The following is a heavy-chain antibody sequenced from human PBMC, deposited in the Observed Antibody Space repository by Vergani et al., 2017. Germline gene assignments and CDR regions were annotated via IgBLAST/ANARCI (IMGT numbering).Heavy chain of an antibody. D-gene: IGHD2-21*02. CDR2: ISYDGSNK. Sequence: QVQLVESGGGVVQPGRSLRLSCAASGFTFSSYAMHWVRQAPGKGLEWVAVISYDGSNKYYADSVKGRFTISRDNSKNTLYLQMNSLRAEDTAVYYCARAPPLALLYCGGDCYLDYWGQGTLVTVSS. CDR1: GFTFSSYA. V-gene: IGHV3-30-3*01. J-gene: IGHJ4*02. CDR3: ARAPPLALLYCGGDCYLDY.